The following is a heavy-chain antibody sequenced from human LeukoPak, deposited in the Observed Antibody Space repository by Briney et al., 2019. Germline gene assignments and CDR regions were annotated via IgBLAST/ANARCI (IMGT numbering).Heavy chain of an antibody. D-gene: IGHD3-3*01. CDR3: ARQRGGDFWSGYYEMTNWFDP. V-gene: IGHV4-31*03. J-gene: IGHJ5*02. Sequence: SETLSLTCTVSGGSISSGGYYWSWLRQHPGKGLEWIGYIYYSGSTYYNPSLKSRVTISVDTSKNQFSLKLSSVTAADTAVYYCARQRGGDFWSGYYEMTNWFDPWGQGTPVTVSS. CDR2: IYYSGST. CDR1: GGSISSGGYY.